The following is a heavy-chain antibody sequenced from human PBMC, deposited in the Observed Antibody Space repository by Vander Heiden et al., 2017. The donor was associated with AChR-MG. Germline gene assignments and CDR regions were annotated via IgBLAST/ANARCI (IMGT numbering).Heavy chain of an antibody. Sequence: EVQLVESGGGLVKPGRSLRLPCTASGFTFGDYAMSWFRQAPGKGLEWVGFIRSKAYGGTTEYAASVKGRFTISRDDSKSIAYLQMNSLKTEDTAVYYCTRVLSSPIGYYFDYWGQGTLVTVSS. V-gene: IGHV3-49*05. CDR2: IRSKAYGGTT. J-gene: IGHJ4*02. CDR3: TRVLSSPIGYYFDY. CDR1: GFTFGDYA. D-gene: IGHD6-13*01.